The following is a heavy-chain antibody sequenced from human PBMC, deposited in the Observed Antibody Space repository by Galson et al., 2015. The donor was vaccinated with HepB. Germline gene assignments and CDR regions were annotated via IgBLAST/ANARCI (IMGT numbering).Heavy chain of an antibody. D-gene: IGHD6-13*01. CDR2: ISYDGSDK. CDR3: AKVIAAAGTPFYYYYGMDV. V-gene: IGHV3-30*18. J-gene: IGHJ6*02. CDR1: GFTFSSYG. Sequence: SLRLSCAASGFTFSSYGMHWVRQAPGKGLEWVAVISYDGSDKYYADSVKGRFTISRDNSKNTLYLQMNSLRAEDTAVYYCAKVIAAAGTPFYYYYGMDVWGQGTTVTVSS.